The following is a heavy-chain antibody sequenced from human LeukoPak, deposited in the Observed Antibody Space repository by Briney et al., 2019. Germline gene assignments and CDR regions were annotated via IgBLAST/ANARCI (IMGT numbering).Heavy chain of an antibody. Sequence: ASVKVSCKASGYIFTSFGIGWVRQAPGQGLEWMGWISAYSGGTDYAQKLQGRVTMTTDSSTRTAYMELRSLRSDDTAVYYCARDTRSSGRTYFDYWGQGTLVTVSS. V-gene: IGHV1-18*01. CDR2: ISAYSGGT. J-gene: IGHJ4*02. D-gene: IGHD3-10*01. CDR1: GYIFTSFG. CDR3: ARDTRSSGRTYFDY.